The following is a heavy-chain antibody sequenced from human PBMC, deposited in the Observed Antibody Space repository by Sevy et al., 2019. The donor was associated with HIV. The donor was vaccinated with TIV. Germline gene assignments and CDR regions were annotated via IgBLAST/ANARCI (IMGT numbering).Heavy chain of an antibody. J-gene: IGHJ4*02. CDR1: GFTFSSYA. D-gene: IGHD6-19*01. Sequence: GGSLRLSCAASGFTFSSYAMHWVRQAPGKGLEWVAVISYDGSNKYYADSVKGRFTISRDNSKNTLYLQMNSQRAEDTAVYYCARDGSGSYFGYYFDYWGQGTLVTVSS. CDR3: ARDGSGSYFGYYFDY. CDR2: ISYDGSNK. V-gene: IGHV3-30-3*01.